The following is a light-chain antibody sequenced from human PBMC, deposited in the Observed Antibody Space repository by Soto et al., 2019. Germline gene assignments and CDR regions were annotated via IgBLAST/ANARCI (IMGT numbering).Light chain of an antibody. CDR3: LQSYSTPPFA. V-gene: IGKV1-39*01. J-gene: IGKJ3*01. CDR2: GAS. CDR1: QSIATY. Sequence: DILMTQSPSSLSASVGDRVTITCRASQSIATYLNWYQQKPGRAPNLLIFGASNLQSGVPSRFSGSGSGTDFTLTISSLQPDDFATYYCLQSYSTPPFAFGPGTKVDIK.